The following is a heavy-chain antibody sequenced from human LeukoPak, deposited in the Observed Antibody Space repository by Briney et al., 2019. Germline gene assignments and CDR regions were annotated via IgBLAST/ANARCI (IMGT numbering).Heavy chain of an antibody. CDR2: ILSNGNNR. Sequence: GGSLRLSFAASGFRFSIYGMHWVRQAPGTGLEGVAAILSNGNNRHYSDSVKGRFTFSRDNSKNTLSLQMNSLRAEDTAVYYCAKERGPFDAFDIWGQGTMVTVS. J-gene: IGHJ3*02. CDR1: GFRFSIYG. CDR3: AKERGPFDAFDI. V-gene: IGHV3-33*06.